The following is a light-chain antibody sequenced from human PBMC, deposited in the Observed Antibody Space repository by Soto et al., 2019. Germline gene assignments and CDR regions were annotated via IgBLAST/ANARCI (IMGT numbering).Light chain of an antibody. J-gene: IGLJ2*01. CDR3: CSYTSSTTPL. CDR1: GSDVGAYNY. V-gene: IGLV2-14*01. CDR2: GVS. Sequence: QSALTQPASVSGSPGQSIAISCTGSGSDVGAYNYVSWYQQHPGKAPKLLIYGVSHRPSGVSPRFSATRSAFTASLTISGLQPEDEADYYCCSYTSSTTPLFGGGTKVTVL.